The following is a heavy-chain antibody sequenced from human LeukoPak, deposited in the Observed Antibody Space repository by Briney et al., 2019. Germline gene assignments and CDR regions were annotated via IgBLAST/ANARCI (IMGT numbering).Heavy chain of an antibody. CDR1: GGSFSGYY. CDR3: ARVYYSNSYDYWYFDL. J-gene: IGHJ2*01. V-gene: IGHV4-59*01. CDR2: IYYSGST. D-gene: IGHD6-13*01. Sequence: PSETLSLTCAVYGGSFSGYYWSWIRQPPGKGLEWIAYIYYSGSTNYNPSLKSRVTISVDTSKNQFSLKLSSVTAADTAVYYCARVYYSNSYDYWYFDLWGQGTLVTVSS.